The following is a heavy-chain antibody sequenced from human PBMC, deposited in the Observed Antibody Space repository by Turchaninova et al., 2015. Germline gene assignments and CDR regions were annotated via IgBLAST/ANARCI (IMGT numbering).Heavy chain of an antibody. J-gene: IGHJ4*02. CDR1: GYSISSGCY. CDR3: ARRRDYYDSSGYHSLYFDY. CDR2: IYHSGST. Sequence: QVQLQESGPGLGKPSETLSLTCAVSGYSISSGCYWVWNRQPPGKGLEWIGTIYHSGSTYYNPSLRTRVTMSVDTSKNQFSLKLSSVTAADTAVYYCARRRDYYDSSGYHSLYFDYWGQGILVTVSS. V-gene: IGHV4-38-2*01. D-gene: IGHD3-22*01.